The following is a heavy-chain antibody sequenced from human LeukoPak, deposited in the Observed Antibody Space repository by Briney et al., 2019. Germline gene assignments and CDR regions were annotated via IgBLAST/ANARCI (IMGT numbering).Heavy chain of an antibody. CDR1: GYTFTGYY. Sequence: ASVKVSCMASGYTFTGYYMHWVRQAPGQGLEWMGWINPNSGGTNYAQKFQGRVTLTRDMSTSTVYMELSGLRPEDAAVFYCARGTTTITFDYWGQGTLVAVSS. D-gene: IGHD5-24*01. J-gene: IGHJ4*02. CDR3: ARGTTTITFDY. V-gene: IGHV1-2*02. CDR2: INPNSGGT.